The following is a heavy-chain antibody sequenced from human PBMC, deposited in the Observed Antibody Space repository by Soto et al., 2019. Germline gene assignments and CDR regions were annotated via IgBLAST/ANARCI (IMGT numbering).Heavy chain of an antibody. CDR3: VTDTRGS. D-gene: IGHD3-3*01. CDR1: GFTFYTAW. V-gene: IGHV3-15*07. J-gene: IGHJ5*02. Sequence: EVQLVESGGDLVKHGGSLRLSCAASGFTFYTAWLNCVRQAPGKGLEWVGHIKSKNDGETTDYAAPVKGRFTISRDDSINTLYLQMNSLKTDDTAVYYCVTDTRGSWGQGTLVTVSS. CDR2: IKSKNDGETT.